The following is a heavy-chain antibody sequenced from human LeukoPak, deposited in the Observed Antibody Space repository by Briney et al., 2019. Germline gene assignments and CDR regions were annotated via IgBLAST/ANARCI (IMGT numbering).Heavy chain of an antibody. CDR2: IYHSGST. CDR3: ASFLRPNDAFDI. Sequence: SETLSLTCAVSGYSISSGYYWGWIRQPPGKGLEWIGSIYHSGSTYYNPSLKSRVTISVDTSKNQFSLKLSSVTAADTAVYYCASFLRPNDAFDIWGQGTMVTVSS. V-gene: IGHV4-38-2*01. D-gene: IGHD4-17*01. J-gene: IGHJ3*02. CDR1: GYSISSGYY.